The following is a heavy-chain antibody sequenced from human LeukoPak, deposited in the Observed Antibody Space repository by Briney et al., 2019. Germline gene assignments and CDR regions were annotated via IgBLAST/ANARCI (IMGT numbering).Heavy chain of an antibody. CDR2: ISSSSSTI. CDR3: ARGWLRAAAGTGLDY. V-gene: IGHV3-48*01. J-gene: IGHJ4*02. Sequence: AGGSLRLSCAASGFTFSSYGMHWVRQAPGKGLEWVSYISSSSSTIYYADSVKGRFTISRDNAKNSLYLQMNSLRAEDTAVYYCARGWLRAAAGTGLDYWGQGTLVTVSS. CDR1: GFTFSSYG. D-gene: IGHD6-13*01.